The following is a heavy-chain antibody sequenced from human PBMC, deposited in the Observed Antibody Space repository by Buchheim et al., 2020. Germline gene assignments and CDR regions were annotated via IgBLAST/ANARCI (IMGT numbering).Heavy chain of an antibody. CDR1: GFTFTRHW. CDR2: IKEDGSDT. Sequence: EVQVVDSGGGLVQPGGSLRLSCAVSGFTFTRHWMSWVRQAPGKGLEWVANIKEDGSDTNYMDSLKGRFTISRDNAQNTLFLQMNSLRAEDTAVYFCARDGLDLATLDYWGQGTL. V-gene: IGHV3-7*01. J-gene: IGHJ4*02. CDR3: ARDGLDLATLDY. D-gene: IGHD3/OR15-3a*01.